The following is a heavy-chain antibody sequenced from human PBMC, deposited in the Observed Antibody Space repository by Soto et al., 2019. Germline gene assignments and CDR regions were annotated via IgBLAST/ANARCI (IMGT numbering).Heavy chain of an antibody. CDR3: ARHTTTSGYFDY. CDR2: VYWDDDK. D-gene: IGHD4-17*01. J-gene: IGHJ4*02. CDR1: GFSPSTSGVG. Sequence: QITLKESGPTLVKPTQPLTLTCSFSGFSPSTSGVGMGWIRQPPGKALEWLALVYWDDDKRYSPSLKSRLTITKDTSKNQVVLTLTNMDPVDTATYYCARHTTTSGYFDYWGQGTLVTVSS. V-gene: IGHV2-5*02.